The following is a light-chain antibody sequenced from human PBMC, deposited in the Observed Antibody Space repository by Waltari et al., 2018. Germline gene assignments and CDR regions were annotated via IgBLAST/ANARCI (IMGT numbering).Light chain of an antibody. Sequence: QSILTQPPSVSGAPGQRVTISCTGSSSTIGAGYDVHWYQQLPGTAPRLLIYGNSNRPSGVPDRFSGSKSGTSASLDITGLQAEDEADYYCQSYDNSLSGSGVFGGGTKLTVL. J-gene: IGLJ3*02. CDR1: SSTIGAGYD. CDR2: GNS. V-gene: IGLV1-40*01. CDR3: QSYDNSLSGSGV.